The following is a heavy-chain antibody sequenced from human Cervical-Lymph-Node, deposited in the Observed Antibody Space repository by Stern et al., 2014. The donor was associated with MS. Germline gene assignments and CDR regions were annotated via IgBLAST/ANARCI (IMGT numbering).Heavy chain of an antibody. CDR1: GYKFSIYW. J-gene: IGHJ4*02. D-gene: IGHD1-14*01. Sequence: VQLVQSGAELIRPGESVKISCKGSGYKFSIYWIAWVRQMPGKGLEWMGIIYPGDSATRYSTSFQGPVTMSADTATRTAYLQLGSLNASDTAMYFCARQTTAWASDVWGQGTLVTVSS. V-gene: IGHV5-51*01. CDR3: ARQTTAWASDV. CDR2: IYPGDSAT.